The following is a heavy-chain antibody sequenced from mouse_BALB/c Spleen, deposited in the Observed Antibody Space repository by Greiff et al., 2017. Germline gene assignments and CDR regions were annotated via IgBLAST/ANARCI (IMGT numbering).Heavy chain of an antibody. Sequence: EVMLVESGGGLVKPGGSLKLSCAASGFTFSSYAMSWVRQSPEKRLEWVAEISSGGSYTYYPDTVTGRFTISRDNAKNTLYLEMSSLRSEDTAMYYCARERTHYYGLFAYWGQGTLVTVSA. V-gene: IGHV5-9-4*01. J-gene: IGHJ3*01. CDR3: ARERTHYYGLFAY. CDR1: GFTFSSYA. CDR2: ISSGGSYT. D-gene: IGHD1-2*01.